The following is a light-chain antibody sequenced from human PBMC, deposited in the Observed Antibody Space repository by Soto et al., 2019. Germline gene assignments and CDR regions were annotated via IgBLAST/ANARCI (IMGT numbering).Light chain of an antibody. V-gene: IGKV3-11*01. CDR3: QQRSDWPPT. CDR2: DTS. J-gene: IGKJ1*01. Sequence: EIVLTQSPATLSSSPGERATLSCRASQSVGSYLAWFQQTPGQAPRLLIYDTSNRATGIPARFSGSGSGTDFTLTISSLETEDFAVYYCQQRSDWPPTFGQGTKV. CDR1: QSVGSY.